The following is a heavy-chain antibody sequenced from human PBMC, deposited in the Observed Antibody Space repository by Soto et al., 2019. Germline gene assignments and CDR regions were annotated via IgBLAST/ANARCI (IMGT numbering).Heavy chain of an antibody. CDR2: ISYDGSNK. CDR1: GFTFSSYA. V-gene: IGHV3-30-3*01. CDR3: ARAEAGAAAAGTGCAFDI. Sequence: QVQLVESGGGVVQPGRSLRLSCAASGFTFSSYAMHWVRQAPGKGLEWVAVISYDGSNKYYADSVKGRFTISRDNSKNTLYLQMNGLRAEDTAVYYCARAEAGAAAAGTGCAFDIWGQGTMVTVSS. D-gene: IGHD6-13*01. J-gene: IGHJ3*02.